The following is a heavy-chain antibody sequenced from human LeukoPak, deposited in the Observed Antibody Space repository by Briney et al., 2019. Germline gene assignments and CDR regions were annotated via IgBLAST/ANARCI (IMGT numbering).Heavy chain of an antibody. CDR1: GFTFSSYG. CDR2: IYSGGST. V-gene: IGHV3-NL1*01. J-gene: IGHJ4*02. CDR3: ARDGRFGELLP. D-gene: IGHD3-10*01. Sequence: GGSLRLSCAASGFTFSSYGMHWVRQAPGKGLEWVSVIYSGGSTYYADSVKGRFTISRDNSKNTLYLRMNSLRAEDTAVYYCARDGRFGELLPWGQGTLVTVSS.